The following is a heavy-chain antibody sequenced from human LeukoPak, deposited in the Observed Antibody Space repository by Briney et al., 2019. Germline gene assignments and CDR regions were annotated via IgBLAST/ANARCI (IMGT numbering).Heavy chain of an antibody. D-gene: IGHD5-24*01. CDR2: IYYSGSA. CDR1: GGSISSSSYY. CDR3: ARRPRGDYKAWFDP. Sequence: PAETLSLTCTVSGGSISSSSYYWGWIRQPPGKGLEWIGSIYYSGSAYYNPSLKSRVTISVDTSKNQFSLKVRSVTAADTAVYYCARRPRGDYKAWFDPWGQGTLVTVSS. V-gene: IGHV4-39*01. J-gene: IGHJ5*02.